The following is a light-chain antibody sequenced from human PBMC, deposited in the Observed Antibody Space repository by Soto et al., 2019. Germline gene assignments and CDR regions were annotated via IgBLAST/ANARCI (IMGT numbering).Light chain of an antibody. CDR3: QQYGRSPSWT. V-gene: IGKV3-20*01. CDR1: QSVSSSY. J-gene: IGKJ1*01. CDR2: GAS. Sequence: IVLTQSPGTLSLSPLEIVTLSFMASQSVSSSYLAWYQQKPGQAPRLLIYGASSRATVIPDRFSGSGSGTDFTLTISRLEPEHFAVYYCQQYGRSPSWTFGQGTKVDIK.